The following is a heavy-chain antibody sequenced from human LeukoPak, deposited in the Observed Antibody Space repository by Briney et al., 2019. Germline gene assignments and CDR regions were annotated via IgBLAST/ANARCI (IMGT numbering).Heavy chain of an antibody. V-gene: IGHV3-21*01. D-gene: IGHD1-26*01. J-gene: IGHJ6*03. CDR2: ISSSSSYI. CDR1: GFTFSSYS. CDR3: AGALLYSGSPGSNYYYYMDV. Sequence: GGSLRLSCAASGFTFSSYSMNWVRQAPGKGLEWVSSISSSSSYIYYADSVKGRFTISRDNAKNSLYLQMNSLRAEDTAVYYCAGALLYSGSPGSNYYYYMDVWGKGTTVTVSS.